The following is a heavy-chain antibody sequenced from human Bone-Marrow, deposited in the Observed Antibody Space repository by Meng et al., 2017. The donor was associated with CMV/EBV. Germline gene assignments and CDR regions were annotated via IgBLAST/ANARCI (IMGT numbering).Heavy chain of an antibody. CDR3: ARGGSRFGEFFVLFDY. CDR1: GGTFSSYA. J-gene: IGHJ4*02. CDR2: ITPIFGTA. V-gene: IGHV1-69*12. D-gene: IGHD3-10*01. Sequence: QVQLVQSGAEVKKPGSSVKVSCKASGGTFSSYAISWVRQAPGQGLEWMGGITPIFGTANYAQKFQGRVTITADESTSTAYMELSSLRSEDTAVYYCARGGSRFGEFFVLFDYWGQGTLVTVSS.